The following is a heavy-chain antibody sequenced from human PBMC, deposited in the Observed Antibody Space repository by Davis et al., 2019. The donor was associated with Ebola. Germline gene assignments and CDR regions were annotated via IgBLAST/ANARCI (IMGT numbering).Heavy chain of an antibody. J-gene: IGHJ4*03. CDR1: CFTFRRHA. CDR3: ARCSSGWWGATNFDY. CDR2: IGGSGGST. Sequence: GESPKTPLASLCFTFRRHAMSCLPLGPWQGLEWVSAIGGSGGSTYYADSVKGRFTISRDNSKNTLYLQMNSLRAEDTAVYYCARCSSGWWGATNFDYWGQGTMVSVSS. V-gene: IGHV3-23*01. D-gene: IGHD6-19*01.